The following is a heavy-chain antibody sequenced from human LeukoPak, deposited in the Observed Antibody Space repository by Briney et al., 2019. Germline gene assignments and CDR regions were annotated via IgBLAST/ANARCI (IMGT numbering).Heavy chain of an antibody. CDR2: SNTYNWNT. V-gene: IGHV1-18*01. Sequence: VPVSFLASRYTLTNYGISWVRQPAGQGGEWVGCSNTYNWNTKYTQNLHGRVTMTTDTSTSTAYMDLTSLRSDDTAVYYCASSGLGRYYYASGPDYWGQGTLVTASS. CDR3: ASSGLGRYYYASGPDY. D-gene: IGHD3-10*01. CDR1: RYTLTNYG. J-gene: IGHJ4*02.